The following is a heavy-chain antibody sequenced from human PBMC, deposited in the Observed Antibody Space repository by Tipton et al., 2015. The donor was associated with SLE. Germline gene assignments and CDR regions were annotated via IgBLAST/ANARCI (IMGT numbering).Heavy chain of an antibody. V-gene: IGHV3-7*01. J-gene: IGHJ6*02. Sequence: LSLTCAASGFTFSSYWMSWVRQAPGKGLEWVANIKQDGSEKYYVDSVKGRFTISRDNAKNSLYLQMNSLRAEDTAVYYCARDQEYTQYYYYYGMDVWGQGTTVTVSS. CDR1: GFTFSSYW. CDR3: ARDQEYTQYYYYYGMDV. CDR2: IKQDGSEK. D-gene: IGHD6-6*01.